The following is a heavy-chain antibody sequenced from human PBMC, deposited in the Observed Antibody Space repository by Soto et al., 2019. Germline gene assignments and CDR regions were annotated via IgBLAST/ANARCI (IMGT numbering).Heavy chain of an antibody. D-gene: IGHD3-22*01. J-gene: IGHJ4*02. Sequence: RESLKISCKGSGYSFTTYWIGSVRQMPGKALEWMGIIYPGDSDTRYSPSFQGQVTISADKSISTAYLQWSSLKASDTAMYYCARRSNFYYGFDYWGRGTLVTVSS. CDR3: ARRSNFYYGFDY. V-gene: IGHV5-51*01. CDR2: IYPGDSDT. CDR1: GYSFTTYW.